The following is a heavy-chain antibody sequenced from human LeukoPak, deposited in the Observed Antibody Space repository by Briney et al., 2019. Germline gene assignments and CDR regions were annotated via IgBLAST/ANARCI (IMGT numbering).Heavy chain of an antibody. CDR2: IYSGGST. CDR1: GFTVSSNY. Sequence: GGSLRLSCAAPGFTVSSNYMSWVRPAPGRGLEWVSVIYSGGSTYYADSVKGRFTISRDNSKNTLFLQMNSLRAGDTAVYYCARGTVTMVDYWGQGTLVTVSS. D-gene: IGHD3-10*01. CDR3: ARGTVTMVDY. V-gene: IGHV3-66*01. J-gene: IGHJ4*02.